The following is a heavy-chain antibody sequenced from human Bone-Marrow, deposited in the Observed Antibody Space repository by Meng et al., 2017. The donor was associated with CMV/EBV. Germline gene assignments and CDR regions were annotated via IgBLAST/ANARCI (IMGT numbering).Heavy chain of an antibody. V-gene: IGHV1-18*01. J-gene: IGHJ4*02. CDR2: ISAYNGNT. D-gene: IGHD6-13*01. Sequence: VACKASGYTFSVYGISWVRPAPGQGLEWMGWISAYNGNTNSAQKLQGRVTMTTDTSTSTAYMELRSLRSDDTAVYYCARTRIAAADYWGQGTLVTVSS. CDR1: GYTFSVYG. CDR3: ARTRIAAADY.